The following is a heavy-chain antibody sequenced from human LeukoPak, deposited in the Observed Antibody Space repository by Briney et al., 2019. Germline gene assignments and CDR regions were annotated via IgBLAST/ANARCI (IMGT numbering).Heavy chain of an antibody. Sequence: SETLSLTCTVSGGSINSYYWSWIRQPAGKGLEWIGRIYSSGSTGYNPCLKSRVTMSLDTSKNQFSLNLSSVTAADTAVYYCARVDIRTAFFDYWGQGTLVTVSS. V-gene: IGHV4-4*07. J-gene: IGHJ4*02. CDR3: ARVDIRTAFFDY. D-gene: IGHD5-12*01. CDR1: GGSINSYY. CDR2: IYSSGST.